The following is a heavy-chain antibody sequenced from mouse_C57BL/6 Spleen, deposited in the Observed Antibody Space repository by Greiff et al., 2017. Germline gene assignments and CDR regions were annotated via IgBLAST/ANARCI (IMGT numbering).Heavy chain of an antibody. J-gene: IGHJ2*01. Sequence: QVQLQQPGAELVKPGASVKLSCKASGYTFTSYWMHWVKQRPGQGLEWIGMIHPTSGSTNYNEKFKGKATLTADTSSSTAYMQLSSLTSEDSAVYYCARSGSTYFDYWGQGTTLTVSS. D-gene: IGHD1-1*01. CDR1: GYTFTSYW. CDR2: IHPTSGST. CDR3: ARSGSTYFDY. V-gene: IGHV1-64*01.